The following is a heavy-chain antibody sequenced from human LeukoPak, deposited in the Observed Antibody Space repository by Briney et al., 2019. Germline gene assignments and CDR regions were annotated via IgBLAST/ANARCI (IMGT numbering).Heavy chain of an antibody. Sequence: PGGSLRLSCTAAGFSMNWVRQAPGKGLGWISYIYRDRTTYADSVKGRFTISRDNAKNSLYLQMNSLRVEDTAIYYCATDKDWAFDNWGQGTLVTVSS. D-gene: IGHD3-9*01. CDR2: IYRDRTT. CDR1: GFS. V-gene: IGHV3-48*04. J-gene: IGHJ4*02. CDR3: ATDKDWAFDN.